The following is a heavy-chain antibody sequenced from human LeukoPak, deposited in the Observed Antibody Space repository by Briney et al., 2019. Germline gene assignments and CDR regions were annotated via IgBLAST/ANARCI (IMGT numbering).Heavy chain of an antibody. D-gene: IGHD6-19*01. V-gene: IGHV3-21*01. Sequence: GGSLRLSCAASGFTFSSYSMNWVRQAPGKGLEWVSSISSSSSYIYYADSVRGRFTISRDNAKNSLYLQMNSLRAEDTAVYYCARGGLIAVAGKSSAPPPDYYYYMDVWGKGTTVTVSS. CDR2: ISSSSSYI. J-gene: IGHJ6*03. CDR1: GFTFSSYS. CDR3: ARGGLIAVAGKSSAPPPDYYYYMDV.